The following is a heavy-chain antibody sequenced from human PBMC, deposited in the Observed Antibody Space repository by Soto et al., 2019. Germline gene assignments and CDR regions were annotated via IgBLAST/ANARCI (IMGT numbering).Heavy chain of an antibody. D-gene: IGHD5-12*01. CDR2: IYYSGST. Sequence: QVQLQESGPRLVKPSETLSLTCTVSGDSISSYYWTWIRQPPGKGLEWIGYIYYSGSTNYNPSLKSRVTISVDTSKNQFSLKLTSVTAADTAVSYGARGVATIGPWGQGTLVTVSS. J-gene: IGHJ5*02. CDR1: GDSISSYY. V-gene: IGHV4-59*01. CDR3: ARGVATIGP.